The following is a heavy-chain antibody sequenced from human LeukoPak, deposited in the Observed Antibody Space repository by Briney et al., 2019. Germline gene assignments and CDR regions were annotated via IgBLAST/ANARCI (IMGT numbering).Heavy chain of an antibody. CDR3: ARHEYSGSYYGLSWFDP. CDR1: GGSISSSGYY. Sequence: SEALSLTCTVSGGSISSSGYYWGWIRQPPGKGLEWIASIYYSGSTYYNPSLKSRVTISVDTSKNQLSLKLSSLTAADTAVYYCARHEYSGSYYGLSWFDPWGQGTLVTVSS. V-gene: IGHV4-39*01. CDR2: IYYSGST. D-gene: IGHD1-26*01. J-gene: IGHJ5*02.